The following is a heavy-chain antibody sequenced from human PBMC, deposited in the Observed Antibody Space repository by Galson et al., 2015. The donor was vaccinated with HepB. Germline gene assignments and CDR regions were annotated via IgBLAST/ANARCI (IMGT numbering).Heavy chain of an antibody. J-gene: IGHJ4*02. CDR3: AKDPSNYYYDSSGHFDY. CDR2: MSWNSGSI. CDR1: GFTFDDHA. Sequence: SLRLSCAASGFTFDDHAMHWVRQAPGKGLEWVSGMSWNSGSIGYADSVKGRFTISRDNAKNSLYLQMNSLRVEDTALYYCAKDPSNYYYDSSGHFDYWGQGTLVTVSS. V-gene: IGHV3-9*01. D-gene: IGHD3-22*01.